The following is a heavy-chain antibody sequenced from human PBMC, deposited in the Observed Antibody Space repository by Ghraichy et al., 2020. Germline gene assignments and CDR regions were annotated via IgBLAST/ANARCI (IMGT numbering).Heavy chain of an antibody. Sequence: ASVKVSCKASGYTFTGYPIYWLRQAPGQGLECMGRMNPDSGGTNYAQKFQGRLTMTRDTSISTAYVELSSLRSDDTAVYYCARGYRYGFDYWGQGTLVTVSS. CDR3: ARGYRYGFDY. D-gene: IGHD5-18*01. J-gene: IGHJ4*02. CDR2: MNPDSGGT. V-gene: IGHV1-2*06. CDR1: GYTFTGYP.